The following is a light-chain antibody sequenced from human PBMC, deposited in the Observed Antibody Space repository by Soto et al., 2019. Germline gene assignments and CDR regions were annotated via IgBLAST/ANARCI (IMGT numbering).Light chain of an antibody. CDR1: QSVGTY. Sequence: EDVLTQSPGTLSLSPAERATLSCMASQSVGTYLSWYQQKPRQAPRLLIFDASKRATGIPARFSGSGYGTDCTLTTSSLETEDLAVYYCPHRSNRPSWTFGAGTKVDSK. J-gene: IGKJ1*01. CDR3: PHRSNRPSWT. V-gene: IGKV3-11*01. CDR2: DAS.